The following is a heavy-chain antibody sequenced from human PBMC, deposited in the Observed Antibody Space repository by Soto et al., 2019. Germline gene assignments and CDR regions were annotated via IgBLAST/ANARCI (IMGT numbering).Heavy chain of an antibody. J-gene: IGHJ6*02. CDR2: INPDNGDT. CDR1: GYTFTTYS. Sequence: QVQLVQPGAEEKKPGASVKVSCKASGYTFTTYSIHWVRQAPGQRLEWMAWINPDNGDTRYSQNFQGRVTLTRDTSASTAYMELSSLRSEDTAVYYCTRGGFSYYGMDVWGQGTTVTVSS. V-gene: IGHV1-3*05. D-gene: IGHD5-12*01. CDR3: TRGGFSYYGMDV.